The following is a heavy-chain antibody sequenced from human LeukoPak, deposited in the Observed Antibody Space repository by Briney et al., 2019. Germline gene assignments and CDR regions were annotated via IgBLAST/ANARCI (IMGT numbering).Heavy chain of an antibody. D-gene: IGHD2-15*01. CDR3: TRDALSLLYNWFDP. J-gene: IGHJ5*02. CDR1: GFTFGDYA. V-gene: IGHV3-49*03. Sequence: GGSLRLSCTASGFTFGDYAMSWFRQAPGKGLEWVGFIRSKAYGGTTEYAASVKGRFTISRDDSKSIAYLQMNSLKTEDTAVYYCTRDALSLLYNWFDPWGQGTLVTVSS. CDR2: IRSKAYGGTT.